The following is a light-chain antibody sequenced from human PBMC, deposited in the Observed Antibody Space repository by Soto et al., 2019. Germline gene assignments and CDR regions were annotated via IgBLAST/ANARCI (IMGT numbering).Light chain of an antibody. CDR3: LQDYNYPYT. V-gene: IGKV1-6*01. CDR1: QGIRND. Sequence: AIQMTQSPSSLSASVGDRVTITCRARQGIRNDVGWYQQKPGKAPKLLIYAASSLQSGVPSRFSGSGSGTDFTLTISSLQPEDFATYYCLQDYNYPYTFGQGTKLEIK. CDR2: AAS. J-gene: IGKJ2*01.